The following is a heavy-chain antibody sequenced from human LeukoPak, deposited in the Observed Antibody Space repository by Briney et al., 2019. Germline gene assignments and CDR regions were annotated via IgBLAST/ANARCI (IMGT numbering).Heavy chain of an antibody. J-gene: IGHJ6*03. CDR2: MYYNGGGT. CDR1: GGSMITDTFY. V-gene: IGHV4-39*01. CDR3: TTRTYSTYMDV. Sequence: SETLSLTCTVSGGSMITDTFYWVWIRQPPGKGLEWIANMYYNGGGTQYNRSLTNRVTISVDTSKNQFFLNLRSVTAADTAVYYCTTRTYSTYMDVWGQGTTVTVSS. D-gene: IGHD1-7*01.